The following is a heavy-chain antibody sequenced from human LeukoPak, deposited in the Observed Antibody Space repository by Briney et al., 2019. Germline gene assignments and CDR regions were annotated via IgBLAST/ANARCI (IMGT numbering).Heavy chain of an antibody. CDR2: TYPGGSDT. Sequence: GESLKISCKGSGYSFTSYWIGWVRQMPGKGLEWMGITYPGGSDTRYSPSFQGQVTISADKSISTAYLQWSSLKASDTAMYYCARGYCSGGSCYGTYYFDYWGQGTLVTVSS. CDR1: GYSFTSYW. CDR3: ARGYCSGGSCYGTYYFDY. D-gene: IGHD2-15*01. V-gene: IGHV5-51*01. J-gene: IGHJ4*02.